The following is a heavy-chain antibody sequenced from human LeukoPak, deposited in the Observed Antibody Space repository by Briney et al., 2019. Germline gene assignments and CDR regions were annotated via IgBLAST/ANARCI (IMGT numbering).Heavy chain of an antibody. Sequence: SETLSLTCTVSGGSISSGGYYWSWIRQHPGKGLEWIGYIYYSGSTYYIPSLKSRVTISVDTSKNQFSLKLSSVTAADTAVYYCARGGPSARLDYWGQGTLVTVSS. CDR1: GGSISSGGYY. D-gene: IGHD6-6*01. CDR2: IYYSGST. J-gene: IGHJ4*02. V-gene: IGHV4-31*03. CDR3: ARGGPSARLDY.